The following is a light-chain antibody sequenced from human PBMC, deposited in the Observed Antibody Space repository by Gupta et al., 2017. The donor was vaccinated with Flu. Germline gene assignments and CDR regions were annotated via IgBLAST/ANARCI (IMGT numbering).Light chain of an antibody. CDR2: QDV. V-gene: IGLV3-1*01. Sequence: SPGQTASITCSGDKLGDKYSHWYQQRPGQSPVLVIYQDVKRPSGIPERFSGSNSGNTATLTISGTQAMDEADYYCQAWDSSTVVFGGGTKLTVL. CDR1: KLGDKY. CDR3: QAWDSSTVV. J-gene: IGLJ2*01.